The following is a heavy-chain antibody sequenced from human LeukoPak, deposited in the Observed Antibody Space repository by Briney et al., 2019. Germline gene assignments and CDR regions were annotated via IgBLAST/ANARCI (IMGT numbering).Heavy chain of an antibody. CDR2: ISAYNGNT. CDR3: ARGHYYDSSGHFDY. Sequence: ASVKVCCKASGYTFTSYGISWVRQAPGQGLEWMGWISAYNGNTNYAQKLQGRVTMTTDTSTSTAYMELRSLRSDDTAVYYCARGHYYDSSGHFDYWGQGTLVTVSS. V-gene: IGHV1-18*01. J-gene: IGHJ4*02. D-gene: IGHD3-22*01. CDR1: GYTFTSYG.